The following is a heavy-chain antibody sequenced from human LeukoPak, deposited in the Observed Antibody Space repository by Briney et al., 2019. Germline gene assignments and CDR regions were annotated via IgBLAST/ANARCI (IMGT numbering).Heavy chain of an antibody. Sequence: SVKVSCKASGGTFSNFAISWVRQAPGQGLEWMGGIIPIFGTANYAQKFQGRVTITTDESTSTAYMELSSLRSEDTAVYYCATRIYSKEYDYWGQGTLVTVSS. V-gene: IGHV1-69*05. CDR2: IIPIFGTA. CDR3: ATRIYSKEYDY. CDR1: GGTFSNFA. J-gene: IGHJ4*02. D-gene: IGHD2/OR15-2a*01.